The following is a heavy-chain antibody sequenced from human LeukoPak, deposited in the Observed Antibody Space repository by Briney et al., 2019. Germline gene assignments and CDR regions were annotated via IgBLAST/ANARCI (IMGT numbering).Heavy chain of an antibody. CDR2: INHSGST. J-gene: IGHJ6*02. CDR1: GGSFSGYY. D-gene: IGHD3-3*01. V-gene: IGHV4-34*01. CDR3: ARENGHYDFWSGYWSYGMDV. Sequence: SETLSLTCAVYGGSFSGYYWSWIRQPPGKGLEWIGEINHSGSTNYNPSLKSRVTMSVDTSKNQFSLKLSSVTAADTAVYYCARENGHYDFWSGYWSYGMDVWGQGTTVTVSS.